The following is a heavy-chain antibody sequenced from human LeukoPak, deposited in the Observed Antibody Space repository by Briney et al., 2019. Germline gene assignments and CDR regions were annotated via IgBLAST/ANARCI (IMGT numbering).Heavy chain of an antibody. J-gene: IGHJ5*02. CDR1: GYTFTGSY. D-gene: IGHD3-10*01. V-gene: IGHV1-2*02. Sequence: ASVKVSCKFSGYTFTGSYMHWVRQAPGQGLEWMGWINPNSGGTTYAQKFQGRVTMTRDTSISTAYMELNRLRSDDTAMYYCAREIDYGSDPVAWFDPWGQGTLVTVSS. CDR3: AREIDYGSDPVAWFDP. CDR2: INPNSGGT.